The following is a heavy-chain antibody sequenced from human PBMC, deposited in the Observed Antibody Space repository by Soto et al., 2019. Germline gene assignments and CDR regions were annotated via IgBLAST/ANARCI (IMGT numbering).Heavy chain of an antibody. CDR2: IFSNDEK. CDR3: ARLSIAVAGLYYYYYYMDV. Sequence: QVTLKESGPVLVKPTETLTLTCTVSGFSLSNARMGVSWIRQPPGKALEWLAHIFSNDEKSYSTSLKSRLTISKDTSKSQVVLTRTNMDPVDTATYYCARLSIAVAGLYYYYYYMDVWGKGTTVTVSS. CDR1: GFSLSNARMG. J-gene: IGHJ6*03. V-gene: IGHV2-26*01. D-gene: IGHD6-19*01.